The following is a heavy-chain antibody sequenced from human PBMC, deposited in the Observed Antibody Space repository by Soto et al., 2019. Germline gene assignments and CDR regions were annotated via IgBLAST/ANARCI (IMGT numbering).Heavy chain of an antibody. CDR3: AKDEGTTVTTMDYYYGIDV. CDR1: GFTISTYG. CDR2: VSYDGSKK. V-gene: IGHV3-30*18. J-gene: IGHJ6*02. Sequence: QVQLVESGGGVVQPGRCLRLSCAASGFTISTYGMHWVRQAPGKGLEWVAVVSYDGSKKYYADSVKGRFTISRDNSKNMLYLQMNSLRAEDTAVYYCAKDEGTTVTTMDYYYGIDVWGQGTTVTVSS. D-gene: IGHD4-17*01.